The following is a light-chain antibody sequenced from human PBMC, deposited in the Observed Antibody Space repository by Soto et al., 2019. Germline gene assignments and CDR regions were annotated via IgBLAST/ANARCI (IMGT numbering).Light chain of an antibody. Sequence: AILMTQSPSALSAYPGDRVTITCRASQGISSYLAWYQQKPGKAPKLLIYAASTLQSGVPSRFSGSGSGTDFTLTISCLQSEDFATYYCQQYYSYPWTFGQGTKVDNK. CDR3: QQYYSYPWT. CDR2: AAS. CDR1: QGISSY. V-gene: IGKV1-8*01. J-gene: IGKJ1*01.